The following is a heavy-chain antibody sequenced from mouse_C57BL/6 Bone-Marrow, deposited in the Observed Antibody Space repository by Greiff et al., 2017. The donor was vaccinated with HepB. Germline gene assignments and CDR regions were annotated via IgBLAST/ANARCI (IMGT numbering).Heavy chain of an antibody. CDR3: ASRYGSLDY. CDR1: GFSLTSYG. D-gene: IGHD1-1*01. V-gene: IGHV2-6*01. J-gene: IGHJ2*01. CDR2: IWGVGST. Sequence: VMLVESGPGLVAPSQSLSITCTVSGFSLTSYGVDWVRQSPGKGLEWLGVIWGVGSTNYNSALKSRLSISKDNSKSQVFLKMNSLQTDDTAMYYCASRYGSLDYWGQGTTLTVSS.